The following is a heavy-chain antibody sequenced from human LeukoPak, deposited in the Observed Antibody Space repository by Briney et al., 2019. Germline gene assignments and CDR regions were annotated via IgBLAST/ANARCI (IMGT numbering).Heavy chain of an antibody. CDR3: ARGPPPDLDY. CDR1: GDSISSYY. J-gene: IGHJ4*02. V-gene: IGHV4-4*07. CDR2: IHPSGST. Sequence: SETLSLTCTVSGDSISSYYWSWIRQPAGKGLEWIGRIHPSGSTNYNPSLKSRVTLSVDTSKNEFSLKLSSVTAADTAVYYCARGPPPDLDYWGRGTLVAVSS.